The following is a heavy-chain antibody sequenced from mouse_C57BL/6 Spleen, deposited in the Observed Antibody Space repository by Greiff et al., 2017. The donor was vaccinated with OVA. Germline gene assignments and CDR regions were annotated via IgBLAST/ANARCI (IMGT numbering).Heavy chain of an antibody. CDR2: ISSGSSTI. Sequence: EVMLVESGGGLVKPGGSLKLSCAASGFTFSDYGMHWVRQAPEKGLEWVAYISSGSSTIYYADTVKGRFTISRDTAKNTLFLQMTSLRSEDTAMYYCASDGYYVDWFAYWGQGTLVTVSA. J-gene: IGHJ3*01. CDR3: ASDGYYVDWFAY. CDR1: GFTFSDYG. V-gene: IGHV5-17*01. D-gene: IGHD2-3*01.